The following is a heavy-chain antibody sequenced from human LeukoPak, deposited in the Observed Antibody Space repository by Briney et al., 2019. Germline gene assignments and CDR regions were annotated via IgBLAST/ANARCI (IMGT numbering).Heavy chain of an antibody. CDR1: GGTFSSYA. V-gene: IGHV1-69*05. D-gene: IGHD4-17*01. CDR2: IIPIFGTA. J-gene: IGHJ4*02. CDR3: ARDRHGDPTIDY. Sequence: SVKVSCEASGGTFSSYAISWVRQAPGQGLEWMGRIIPIFGTANYAQKFQGRVTITTDESTSTAYMELSSLRSEDTAVYYCARDRHGDPTIDYWGQGTLVTVSP.